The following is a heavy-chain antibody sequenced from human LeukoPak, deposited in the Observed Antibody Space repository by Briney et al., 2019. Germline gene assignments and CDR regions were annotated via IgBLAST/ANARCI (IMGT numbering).Heavy chain of an antibody. D-gene: IGHD5-18*01. J-gene: IGHJ4*02. CDR1: GFTFSSYA. Sequence: GGALRLSCAASGFTFSSYAMRWVRQAPRKGLEWVSAINCRGGSTYYADSVKGRFTISRDNSKNTLDLQMNSLRAEDTAVYYCANSGDTAMVRPPSFDYWGQGTLVTVSS. CDR2: INCRGGST. V-gene: IGHV3-23*01. CDR3: ANSGDTAMVRPPSFDY.